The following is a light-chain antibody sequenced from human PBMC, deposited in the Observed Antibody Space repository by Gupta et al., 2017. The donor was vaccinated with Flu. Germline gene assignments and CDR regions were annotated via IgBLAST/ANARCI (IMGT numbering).Light chain of an antibody. CDR3: MQATQFPRT. Sequence: EIVMTQTPLSSLVTLGQPASISCTSSQSLVHSDGTTYLSWLHQRPGQPPRLLIYKISDRLSGVTDRFSGSGAGTDFTLEISRVEAEDVGIYYCMQATQFPRTFGQGTRVEIK. J-gene: IGKJ1*01. CDR2: KIS. CDR1: QSLVHSDGTTY. V-gene: IGKV2-24*01.